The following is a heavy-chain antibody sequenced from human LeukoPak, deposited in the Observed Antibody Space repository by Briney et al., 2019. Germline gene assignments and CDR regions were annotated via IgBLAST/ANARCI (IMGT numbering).Heavy chain of an antibody. CDR3: ARSSVSSSSPHFDY. CDR2: IYHSGST. CDR1: GGSISSGGYY. Sequence: SETLSLTCTVSGGSISSGGYYWSWIRQPPGKGLEWIGYIYHSGSTYYNPSLKSRVTISVDRSKNQFSLKLSSVTAADTAVYYCARSSVSSSSPHFDYWGQGTLVTVSS. J-gene: IGHJ4*02. V-gene: IGHV4-30-2*01. D-gene: IGHD6-6*01.